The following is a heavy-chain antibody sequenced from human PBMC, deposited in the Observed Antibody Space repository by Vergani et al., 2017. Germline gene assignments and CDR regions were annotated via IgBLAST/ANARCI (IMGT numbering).Heavy chain of an antibody. Sequence: QVQLQESGPRLVRPSQTLSLTCTVSGGSINTGAYYWSWIRQPAGKGLEWIGRVYTSGMTNYNPSLKSRVTILVDRSKSQLSLKLTSVTAGDTAVYFCARGGWGTVTTFFHYGMDVWGQGTTVTVSS. V-gene: IGHV4-61*02. D-gene: IGHD4-17*01. CDR2: VYTSGMT. CDR1: GGSINTGAYY. CDR3: ARGGWGTVTTFFHYGMDV. J-gene: IGHJ6*02.